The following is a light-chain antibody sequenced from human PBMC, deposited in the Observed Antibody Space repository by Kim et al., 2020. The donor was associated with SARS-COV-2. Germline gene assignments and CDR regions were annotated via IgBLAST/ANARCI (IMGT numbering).Light chain of an antibody. CDR1: NLGDKY. CDR3: QAWDSSHVL. V-gene: IGLV3-1*01. J-gene: IGLJ2*01. CDR2: QDS. Sequence: VSPGQTATLACSGDNLGDKYVCWYQQRPGQSPVLVIYQDSKRPSGIPERFFGSNSGNTATLTISGTQAIDEADYYCQAWDSSHVLFGGGTQLTVL.